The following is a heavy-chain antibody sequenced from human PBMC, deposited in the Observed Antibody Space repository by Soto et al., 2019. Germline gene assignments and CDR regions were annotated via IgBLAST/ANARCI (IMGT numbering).Heavy chain of an antibody. CDR3: AKGKSAAAWNMDV. J-gene: IGHJ6*02. Sequence: QVQLVESGGGVVQPGRSLRLSCGASGFTFSGYGMHWVRQAPGKGLEWVAVISYDGSNKYYAASVKGRFTISRDNSKDTLFLQMNSLRAEDTAMYYCAKGKSAAAWNMDVWGQGPTVTVSS. V-gene: IGHV3-30*18. CDR2: ISYDGSNK. D-gene: IGHD6-25*01. CDR1: GFTFSGYG.